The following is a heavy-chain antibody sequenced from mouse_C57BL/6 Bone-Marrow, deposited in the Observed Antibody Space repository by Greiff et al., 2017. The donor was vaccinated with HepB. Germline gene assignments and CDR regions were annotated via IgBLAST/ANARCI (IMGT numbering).Heavy chain of an antibody. CDR3: ARDAEGHPFAY. D-gene: IGHD3-1*01. CDR1: GFTFSDFY. Sequence: EVKLVESGGGLVQSGRSLRLSCATSGFTFSDFYMEWVRQAPGKGLEWIAASRNKANDYTTEYSASVKGRFIVSRDTSQSILYLQMNALRAEDTAIYYCARDAEGHPFAYWGQGTLVTVSA. V-gene: IGHV7-1*01. CDR2: SRNKANDYTT. J-gene: IGHJ3*01.